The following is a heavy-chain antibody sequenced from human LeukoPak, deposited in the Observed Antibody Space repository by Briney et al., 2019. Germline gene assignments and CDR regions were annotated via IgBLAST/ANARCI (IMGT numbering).Heavy chain of an antibody. D-gene: IGHD6-13*01. V-gene: IGHV1-2*02. CDR1: GYTFTGYY. J-gene: IGHJ5*02. CDR2: INPKSGDT. CDR3: VRERSFIAAALT. Sequence: ASVKVSCKASGYTFTGYYMHWVRQAPGQGLQWMGWINPKSGDTNYAQKFQGRVTMTRDTSISTAYMDLSRLTSDDTAIYYCVRERSFIAAALTWGQGTLVTVSS.